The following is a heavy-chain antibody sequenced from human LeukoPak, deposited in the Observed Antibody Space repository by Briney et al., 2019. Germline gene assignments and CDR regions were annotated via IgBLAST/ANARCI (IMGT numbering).Heavy chain of an antibody. Sequence: GGSLRLSCAASGFTFSSYAMSWVRQAPGKGLEWVSAISGSGGSTYYADSVKGRFTISRDDSKNTLYLQMNSLRAEDTAVYYCAKFRGYSGTNRYYFDYWGQGTLVTVSS. D-gene: IGHD1-26*01. CDR3: AKFRGYSGTNRYYFDY. V-gene: IGHV3-23*01. CDR2: ISGSGGST. J-gene: IGHJ4*02. CDR1: GFTFSSYA.